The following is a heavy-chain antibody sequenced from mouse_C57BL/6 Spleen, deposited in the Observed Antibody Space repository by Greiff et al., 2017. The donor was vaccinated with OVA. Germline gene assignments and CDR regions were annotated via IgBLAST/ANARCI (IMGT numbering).Heavy chain of an antibody. CDR3: ARGDYDSWYFDV. V-gene: IGHV1-52*01. Sequence: QVQLQQPGAELVRPGSSVKLSCKASGYTFTSYWMHWVKQRPIQGLEWIGNIDPSDSETHYNQKFKDKATLTVDKSSSTAYMQLSSLTAEDSAVYYCARGDYDSWYFDVWGTGTTVTVSS. CDR1: GYTFTSYW. J-gene: IGHJ1*03. CDR2: IDPSDSET. D-gene: IGHD2-4*01.